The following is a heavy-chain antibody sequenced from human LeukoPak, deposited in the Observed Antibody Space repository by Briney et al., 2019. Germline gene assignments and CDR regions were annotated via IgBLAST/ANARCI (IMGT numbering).Heavy chain of an antibody. D-gene: IGHD6-19*01. Sequence: GGTLRLSCAASGFTFSSYGMSWVRQAPGKGLEWVSAISGSGGSTYYADSVKGRFTISRDNSKNTLYLQMNSLRAEDTAVYYCAKGSFPYSSGSSDYWGQGTLVSVSS. V-gene: IGHV3-23*01. J-gene: IGHJ4*02. CDR2: ISGSGGST. CDR3: AKGSFPYSSGSSDY. CDR1: GFTFSSYG.